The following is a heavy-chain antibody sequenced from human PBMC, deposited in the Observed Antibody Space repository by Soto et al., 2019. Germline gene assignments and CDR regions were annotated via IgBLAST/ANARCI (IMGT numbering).Heavy chain of an antibody. CDR2: ISGSGDRT. J-gene: IGHJ4*02. D-gene: IGHD3-9*01. V-gene: IGHV3-23*01. Sequence: EVQLLESGGGLVQPGGSMRLSCAASGFTFSNYARSWVRQAPGKGLKWVSSISGSGDRTFSADSLKGRFAISRDNSRNMLFLQISSLRADDTAVYYCAKGRRDDVLTGFYLTYFDYWGQGTQVTVPS. CDR3: AKGRRDDVLTGFYLTYFDY. CDR1: GFTFSNYA.